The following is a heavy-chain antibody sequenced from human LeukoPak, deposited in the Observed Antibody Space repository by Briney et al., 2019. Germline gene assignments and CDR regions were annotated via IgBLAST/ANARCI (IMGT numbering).Heavy chain of an antibody. V-gene: IGHV3-9*03. CDR3: AKASADWYFDL. D-gene: IGHD2-2*01. J-gene: IGHJ2*01. Sequence: GRSLRLSCAASGFNFNDYAMHWVRHAPGKGLEWVSGISWNSGTVAYADSVKGRFTISRDNSKKSLYLQMNSLRAEDMALYYCAKASADWYFDLWGRGTLVTVSS. CDR1: GFNFNDYA. CDR2: ISWNSGTV.